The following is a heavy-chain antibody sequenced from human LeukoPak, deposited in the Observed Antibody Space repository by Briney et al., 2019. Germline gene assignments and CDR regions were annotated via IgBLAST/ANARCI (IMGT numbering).Heavy chain of an antibody. V-gene: IGHV4-59*08. CDR2: IYYSGST. D-gene: IGHD3-22*01. J-gene: IGHJ4*02. CDR3: ARQSYYYDSSGYYYAVDY. CDR1: GGSISSYY. Sequence: SETLSLTCTVSGGSISSYYWSWIRQPPGKGLGWIGYIYYSGSTNYNPSLKSRVTISVDTSKNQFSLKLSSVTAADTAVYYCARQSYYYDSSGYYYAVDYWGQGTLVTVSS.